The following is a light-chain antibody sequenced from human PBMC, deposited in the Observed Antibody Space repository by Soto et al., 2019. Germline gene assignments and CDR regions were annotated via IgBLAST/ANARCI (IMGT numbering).Light chain of an antibody. CDR3: QESNNWPQIT. CDR1: QLLSASD. CDR2: GVY. V-gene: IGKV3D-20*02. J-gene: IGKJ5*01. Sequence: VMTLSAVTVSVSPGESYTQSCMAIQLLSASDMAWYQQNPGEAHKFIKYGVYRRATGIPDRFSGSGSGTDFTLTIRRLEPEDLAVYYGQESNNWPQITFG.